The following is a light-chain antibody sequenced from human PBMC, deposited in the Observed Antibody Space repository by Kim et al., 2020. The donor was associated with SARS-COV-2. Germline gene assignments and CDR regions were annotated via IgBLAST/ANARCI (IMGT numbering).Light chain of an antibody. CDR1: SLRGYY. CDR3: NSRDSSGNHLGV. Sequence: LGQTVKITCQGGSLRGYYQSWTQQKPGQGPVLVIYGKNNRPSGIPDRFSGSSSGNTASLTITGAQAEDEADYYCNSRDSSGNHLGVFGGGTKLTVL. J-gene: IGLJ2*01. V-gene: IGLV3-19*01. CDR2: GKN.